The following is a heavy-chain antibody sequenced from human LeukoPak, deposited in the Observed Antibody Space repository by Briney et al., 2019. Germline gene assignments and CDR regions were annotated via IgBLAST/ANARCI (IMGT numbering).Heavy chain of an antibody. Sequence: PAETLSLTCTVSGGSISSYYWSWIRQPPGKGLEWIGYIYYSGSTNYNPSLKSRVTISVDTSKNQVSLKLSSVTAADTAVYYCARHRRDSSSWPNWFDPWGQGTLVTVSS. CDR1: GGSISSYY. D-gene: IGHD6-13*01. CDR2: IYYSGST. J-gene: IGHJ5*02. CDR3: ARHRRDSSSWPNWFDP. V-gene: IGHV4-59*08.